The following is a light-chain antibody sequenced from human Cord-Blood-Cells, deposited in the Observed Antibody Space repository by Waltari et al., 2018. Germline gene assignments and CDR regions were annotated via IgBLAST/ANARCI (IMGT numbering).Light chain of an antibody. CDR1: SSNIGAGYE. CDR3: QSYDSSLSGSYV. V-gene: IGLV1-40*01. CDR2: GNS. J-gene: IGLJ1*01. Sequence: QSVLTPPPSVSGAPGPRVTISCTGSSSNIGAGYEVHWYQQLPGTAPKLLIYGNSNRPSGVPDRFSGSKSGTSASLAITGLQAEDEADYYCQSYDSSLSGSYVFGTGTKVTVL.